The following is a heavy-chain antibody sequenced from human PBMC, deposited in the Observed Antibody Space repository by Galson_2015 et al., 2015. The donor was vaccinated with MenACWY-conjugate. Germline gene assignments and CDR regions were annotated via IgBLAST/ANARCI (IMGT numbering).Heavy chain of an antibody. CDR1: GFNFGDYG. V-gene: IGHV3-49*03. D-gene: IGHD3-16*01. J-gene: IGHJ4*02. CDR3: ARDWVIKY. Sequence: SLRLSCATSGFNFGDYGMTWFRQAPGKGLECVGFIRSKAYGGTTQCAASVKGRFNISRDDSKSIAYLQMNSLKVEDTAVYYCARDWVIKYWGPGTLVTVSS. CDR2: IRSKAYGGTT.